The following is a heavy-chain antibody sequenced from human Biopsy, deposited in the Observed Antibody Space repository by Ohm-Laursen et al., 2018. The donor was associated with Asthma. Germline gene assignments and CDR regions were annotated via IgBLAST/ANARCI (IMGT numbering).Heavy chain of an antibody. CDR1: GFNFHNYG. D-gene: IGHD6-13*01. J-gene: IGHJ4*02. CDR3: AKDRVAGRSYYFDY. CDR2: IFFDGRKK. Sequence: SLRLSCAASGFNFHNYGMNWVRRAPGKGLEWVAQIFFDGRKKNYPDSVKGRFTISRDNSKNMVYLQMNSLRPEDTAVYFCAKDRVAGRSYYFDYWGQGSLVSVSS. V-gene: IGHV3-30*18.